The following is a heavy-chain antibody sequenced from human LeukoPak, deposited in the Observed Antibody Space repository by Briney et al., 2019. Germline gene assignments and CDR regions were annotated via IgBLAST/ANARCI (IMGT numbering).Heavy chain of an antibody. Sequence: GGSLRLSCAASGFTFSSYSMNWVRQAPGKGLEWISSISSSSSYIYYADSVKGRFTISRDNAKNSLYLQMNSLRAEDTAVYYCAELGITMIGGVWGEGTTVTISS. D-gene: IGHD3-10*02. CDR3: AELGITMIGGV. CDR1: GFTFSSYS. V-gene: IGHV3-21*01. J-gene: IGHJ6*04. CDR2: ISSSSSYI.